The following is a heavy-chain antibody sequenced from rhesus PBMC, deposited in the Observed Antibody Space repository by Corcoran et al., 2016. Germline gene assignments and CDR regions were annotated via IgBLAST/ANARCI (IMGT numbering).Heavy chain of an antibody. J-gene: IGHJ1*01. V-gene: IGHV4-173*01. CDR1: GGSISSNY. D-gene: IGHD3-3*01. CDR2: IYGRGGST. Sequence: QLQLQELGPGLVKPSETLSLTCAVSGGSISSNYWSWIRQPPGKGLEWIGGIYGRGGSTEYNPALKTRVTSSKDTSKDQFSLKLSSVTAADTAVDYCARGWTGYLEFWGQGALVTVSS. CDR3: ARGWTGYLEF.